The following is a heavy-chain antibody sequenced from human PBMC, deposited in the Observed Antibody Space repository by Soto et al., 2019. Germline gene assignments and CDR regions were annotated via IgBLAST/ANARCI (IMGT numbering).Heavy chain of an antibody. CDR1: GYTFINYG. CDR3: ARHYDSSGYYYYFDY. J-gene: IGHJ4*02. V-gene: IGHV1-18*01. D-gene: IGHD3-22*01. CDR2: ISAYSGNT. Sequence: QVQLVQSGAEVKKPGASVKVSCKTSGYTFINYGFTWVRQAPGQGLEWMGWISAYSGNTNYAQNLQGRLTMTTDTPTSTAYLELRSLRSDDTAVYYCARHYDSSGYYYYFDYWGQGTLVTVSS.